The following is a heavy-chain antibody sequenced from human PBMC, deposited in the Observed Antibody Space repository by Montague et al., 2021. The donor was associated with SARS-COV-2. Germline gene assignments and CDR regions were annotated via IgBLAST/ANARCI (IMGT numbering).Heavy chain of an antibody. Sequence: SLRLSCAASGFTFSSYWMHWVRRAPGKGLVWVSRINSDGSSTSYADSVKGRFTISRDNAKNTLYLQMDSLRAEDTAVYYCARDQPIVVVPAAIRGYYYYGMDVWGQGTTVTVSS. CDR2: INSDGSST. CDR1: GFTFSSYW. D-gene: IGHD2-2*02. V-gene: IGHV3-74*01. CDR3: ARDQPIVVVPAAIRGYYYYGMDV. J-gene: IGHJ6*02.